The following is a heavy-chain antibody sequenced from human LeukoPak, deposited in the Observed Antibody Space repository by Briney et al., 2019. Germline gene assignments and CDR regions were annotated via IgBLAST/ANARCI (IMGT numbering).Heavy chain of an antibody. V-gene: IGHV3-43*02. CDR1: GFTFDDYA. J-gene: IGHJ4*02. D-gene: IGHD3-22*01. CDR2: ISGDGGST. Sequence: GGSLRLSCAASGFTFDDYAMHWVRQAPGKGLEWVSLISGDGGSTYYADSVKGRFTISRDNSRNSLYLQMNSLRTEDTALYYCAKVDYYDSSGPLDYWGQGTLVTVSS. CDR3: AKVDYYDSSGPLDY.